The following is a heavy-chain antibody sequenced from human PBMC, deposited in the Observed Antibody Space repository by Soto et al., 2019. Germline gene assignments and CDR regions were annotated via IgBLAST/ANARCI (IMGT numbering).Heavy chain of an antibody. Sequence: PGGSLRLSCAGSGFSFSSYAMSWVRQGPEKGLEWVSALSDSGVSPYYAASVKGRFTISRDNSKNMLYLQMDSLRAEDTALYYCAKMTSDSYGRNYGMDVWGQGTTVTVSS. V-gene: IGHV3-23*01. CDR2: LSDSGVSP. CDR3: AKMTSDSYGRNYGMDV. J-gene: IGHJ6*02. CDR1: GFSFSSYA. D-gene: IGHD5-18*01.